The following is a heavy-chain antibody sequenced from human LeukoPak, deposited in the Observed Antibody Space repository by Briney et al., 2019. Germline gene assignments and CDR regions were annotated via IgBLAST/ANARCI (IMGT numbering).Heavy chain of an antibody. J-gene: IGHJ4*02. Sequence: PSETLSLTCTVSGGSISSSSYYWGGIRQPPGKGLEWIGSIYYSGCAYYKPALKSRVTISVDTSKNQFSLKLSSVTAADTAVYYCAGRLYSSFDYWGQGTLVTVSS. CDR2: IYYSGCA. V-gene: IGHV4-39*01. CDR1: GGSISSSSYY. CDR3: AGRLYSSFDY. D-gene: IGHD6-13*01.